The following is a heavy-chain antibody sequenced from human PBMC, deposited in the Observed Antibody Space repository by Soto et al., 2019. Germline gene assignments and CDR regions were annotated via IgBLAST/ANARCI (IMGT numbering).Heavy chain of an antibody. J-gene: IGHJ4*02. CDR1: GFTFSSYG. Sequence: GGSLRLSCAASGFTFSSYGMSWFRQAPGKGLEWVSGISGSGGSTYYADSVKGRFTISRDNSKNTLYLQMNSLRVEDTAVYYCAKDQGSTRPRGAYDFWGQGTLVTVSS. V-gene: IGHV3-23*01. CDR3: AKDQGSTRPRGAYDF. D-gene: IGHD2-15*01. CDR2: ISGSGGST.